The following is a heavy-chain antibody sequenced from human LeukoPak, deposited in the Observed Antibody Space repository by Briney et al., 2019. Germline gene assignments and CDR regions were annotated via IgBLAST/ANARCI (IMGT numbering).Heavy chain of an antibody. J-gene: IGHJ6*03. Sequence: SETLSLTCTVSGGSITSTTYYWGWIRQPPGKGLEWIGTIYYSGSTYYNPSLTSRVTISVDTSKNQFSLKLSSVTAADTAVYYCARHKDYYYSYMDVWGKGTTVTISS. CDR1: GGSITSTTYY. V-gene: IGHV4-39*01. CDR2: IYYSGST. CDR3: ARHKDYYYSYMDV.